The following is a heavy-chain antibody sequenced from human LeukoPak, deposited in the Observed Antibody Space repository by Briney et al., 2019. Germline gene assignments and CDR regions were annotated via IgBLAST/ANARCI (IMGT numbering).Heavy chain of an antibody. CDR1: GYTFTNYD. CDR3: ARRIPLWKELRRDWFDP. Sequence: ASVRLSCKASGYTFTNYDINWVRQATGQGLEWMGWVNPNSGNTGYAQEFQGRVTISRNSSVSTTYMELRSLRSEDTAVYYCARRIPLWKELRRDWFDPWGQGTQVTVSS. D-gene: IGHD3-10*01. CDR2: VNPNSGNT. J-gene: IGHJ5*02. V-gene: IGHV1-8*01.